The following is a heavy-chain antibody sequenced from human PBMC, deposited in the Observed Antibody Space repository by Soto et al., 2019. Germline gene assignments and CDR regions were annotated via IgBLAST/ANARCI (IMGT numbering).Heavy chain of an antibody. D-gene: IGHD6-19*01. CDR3: ARRSGSGWLHGGYYYYYMDV. CDR1: GYTFTSYA. Sequence: ASVKVSCKASGYTFTSYAMHWVRQAPGQRLEWMGWINAGNGNTKYSQKFQGRVTITRDTSASTAYMELSSLRSDDTAVYYCARRSGSGWLHGGYYYYYMDVWGKGTTVTVSS. CDR2: INAGNGNT. J-gene: IGHJ6*03. V-gene: IGHV1-3*01.